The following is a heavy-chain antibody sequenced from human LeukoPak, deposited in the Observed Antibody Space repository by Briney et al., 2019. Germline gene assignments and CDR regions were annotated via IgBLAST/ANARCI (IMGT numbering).Heavy chain of an antibody. CDR2: IYTSGSM. Sequence: SQTLSLTCTVSGGSISSGSYDWYWVRQPAGKGLEWIGHIYTSGSMNYNPSLKSRVTISVDTSKNQFSLKLTSVTAADTAVYYCTKGRGIWGQGTLVTVSS. J-gene: IGHJ4*02. CDR1: GGSISSGSYD. V-gene: IGHV4-61*09. D-gene: IGHD3-10*01. CDR3: TKGRGI.